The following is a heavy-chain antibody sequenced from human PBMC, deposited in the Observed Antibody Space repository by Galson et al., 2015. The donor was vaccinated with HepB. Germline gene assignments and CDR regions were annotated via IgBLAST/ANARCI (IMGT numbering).Heavy chain of an antibody. CDR1: GGTFTRYA. CDR3: ARDSSGWHERAFDI. Sequence: SVKVSCKASGGTFTRYAITWVRQAPGQGLEWMGGIIPIFGTANYAQKFQGRVTITADKSTNTAYMELSSLRSEDTAVYYCARDSSGWHERAFDIWGQGTMVTVSS. CDR2: IIPIFGTA. D-gene: IGHD6-19*01. J-gene: IGHJ3*02. V-gene: IGHV1-69*06.